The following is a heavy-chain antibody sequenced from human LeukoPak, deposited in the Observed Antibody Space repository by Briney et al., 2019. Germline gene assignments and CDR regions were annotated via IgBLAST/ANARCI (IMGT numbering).Heavy chain of an antibody. CDR2: IGTASDA. CDR3: ARGPPRGKYYYMDV. J-gene: IGHJ6*03. Sequence: GGSLRLSCAASGFTFSSFDMHWVRQPTGQGLEWGSTIGTASDAYYPGSVEGRFTLSRDNAKNSLYLQMNSLTAGDTAVYYCARGPPRGKYYYMDVWGKGTTVTVSS. V-gene: IGHV3-13*01. D-gene: IGHD1-1*01. CDR1: GFTFSSFD.